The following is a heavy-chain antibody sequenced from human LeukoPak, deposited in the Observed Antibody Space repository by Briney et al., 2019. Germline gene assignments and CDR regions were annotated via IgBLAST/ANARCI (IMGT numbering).Heavy chain of an antibody. CDR3: ARSRGYSGYIFDY. J-gene: IGHJ4*02. V-gene: IGHV3-21*01. CDR2: ISSSSSYI. D-gene: IGHD5-12*01. CDR1: GFTFSSYS. Sequence: GGSLRLSCAASGFTFSSYSMNWVRQAPGKGLEWVSSISSSSSYIYYADSVKGRFTISRDNAKNSLYLQMSSLRAEDTAVYCCARSRGYSGYIFDYWGRGTLVTVSS.